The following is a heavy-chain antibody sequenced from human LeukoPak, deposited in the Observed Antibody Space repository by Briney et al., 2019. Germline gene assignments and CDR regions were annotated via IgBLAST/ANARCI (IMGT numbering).Heavy chain of an antibody. CDR2: INPNSGGT. Sequence: ASVKVSCKASGYTFNGYYMHWVRQAAGQGLEWMGWINPNSGGTNYAQKFQGRVTMTRDTSISTAYMELSRLRSDDTAVYYCARGPLGYCSSTSCDKFDYWGQGTLVTVSS. D-gene: IGHD2-2*01. V-gene: IGHV1-2*02. J-gene: IGHJ4*02. CDR1: GYTFNGYY. CDR3: ARGPLGYCSSTSCDKFDY.